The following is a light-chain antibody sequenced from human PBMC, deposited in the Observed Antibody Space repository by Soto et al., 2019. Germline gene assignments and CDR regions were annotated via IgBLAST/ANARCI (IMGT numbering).Light chain of an antibody. CDR2: GAS. Sequence: EIVMTQSPGTLSVSPGERATLSCRASQSVSNNVAWYQRKPGQAPRLLFSGASTRATGVPATFRGSGSGTDFTLTISSLQSADFAVYYCQQYNNWPPTFGQGTRVEVK. CDR3: QQYNNWPPT. CDR1: QSVSNN. V-gene: IGKV3-15*01. J-gene: IGKJ1*01.